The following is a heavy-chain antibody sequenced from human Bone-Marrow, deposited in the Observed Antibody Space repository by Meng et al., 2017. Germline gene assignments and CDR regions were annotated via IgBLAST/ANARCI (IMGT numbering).Heavy chain of an antibody. CDR3: ARVGDCSTTSCYAVSFDY. D-gene: IGHD2-2*01. V-gene: IGHV4-38-2*02. Sequence: SETLSLTCTVSGYSISGGYYWGWIRQPPGKGLEWIGHIYHTGVTYYIPSLKSRVTISVDTSKNQFSLNLSSVTAADTAVYYCARVGDCSTTSCYAVSFDYWGQGTLVTFSS. CDR1: GYSISGGYY. CDR2: IYHTGVT. J-gene: IGHJ4*02.